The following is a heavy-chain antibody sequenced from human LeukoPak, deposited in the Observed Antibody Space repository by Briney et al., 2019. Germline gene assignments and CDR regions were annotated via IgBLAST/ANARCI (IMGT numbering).Heavy chain of an antibody. CDR2: ISGSGGST. Sequence: GGSLRLSCAASGFTFSSYAMSWVRQAPGKGLEWVSAISGSGGSTYYADSVKGRFTISRDNSKNTLYLQMNSLRAEDTAVYYCAKEGYNYYDSSGYSYYFDYRGQGTLVTVSS. V-gene: IGHV3-23*01. CDR1: GFTFSSYA. CDR3: AKEGYNYYDSSGYSYYFDY. J-gene: IGHJ4*02. D-gene: IGHD3-22*01.